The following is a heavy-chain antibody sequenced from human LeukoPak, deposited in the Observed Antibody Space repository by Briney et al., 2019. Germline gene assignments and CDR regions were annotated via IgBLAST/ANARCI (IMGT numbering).Heavy chain of an antibody. D-gene: IGHD4-17*01. J-gene: IGHJ4*01. V-gene: IGHV1-18*01. Sequence: ASVKVSCKASGYTFTSYGISWVRQAPGQGLEWMGWISAYNGNTNYAQKLQGRVTMTTDTSTSTAYMKLRNLSSDDTARYYCARDLSVTSDYWGRGTLVTVSS. CDR2: ISAYNGNT. CDR1: GYTFTSYG. CDR3: ARDLSVTSDY.